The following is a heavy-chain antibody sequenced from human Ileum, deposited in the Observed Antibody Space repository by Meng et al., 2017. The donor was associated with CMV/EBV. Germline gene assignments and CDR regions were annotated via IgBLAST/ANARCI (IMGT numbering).Heavy chain of an antibody. CDR3: ASRSCTNGVCPFAY. CDR1: GFSVSSNY. CDR2: ISSAGSHK. D-gene: IGHD2-8*01. J-gene: IGHJ4*02. Sequence: GESLKISCAASGFSVSSNYMSWVRQAPGKGLEWVSSISSAGSHKYYADSVKGRFTISRDNAKNSLYLQMNSLGAEDTAIYYCASRSCTNGVCPFAYWGQGTLVTVSS. V-gene: IGHV3-21*04.